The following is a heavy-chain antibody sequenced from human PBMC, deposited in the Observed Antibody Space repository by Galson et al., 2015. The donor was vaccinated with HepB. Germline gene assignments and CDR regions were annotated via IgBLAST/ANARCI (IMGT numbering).Heavy chain of an antibody. D-gene: IGHD1-14*01. CDR2: ISPYNRET. Sequence: SVKVSCKASGYTFSSYSITWVRQAPGQGLEWMAWISPYNRETHFARKFQGRVTLTTDTFTSTAYMELRSLRSDDTAVYYCARTEYYYYGMDVWGQGTTVTVSS. J-gene: IGHJ6*02. V-gene: IGHV1-18*01. CDR1: GYTFSSYS. CDR3: ARTEYYYYGMDV.